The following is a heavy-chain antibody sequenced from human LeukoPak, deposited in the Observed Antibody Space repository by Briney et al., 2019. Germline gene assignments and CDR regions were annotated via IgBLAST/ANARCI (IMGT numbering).Heavy chain of an antibody. Sequence: PSQTLSLTCTVSGGSISSGGYYWSWIRQHPGKGLEWIGYIYYSGSTYYNPSLKSRVTISVDTSKNQFSLKLSSVTAADTAVYYCARGQYYWNDGENWFDPWGQGTLVTVSS. V-gene: IGHV4-31*03. J-gene: IGHJ5*02. CDR1: GGSISSGGYY. D-gene: IGHD1-1*01. CDR2: IYYSGST. CDR3: ARGQYYWNDGENWFDP.